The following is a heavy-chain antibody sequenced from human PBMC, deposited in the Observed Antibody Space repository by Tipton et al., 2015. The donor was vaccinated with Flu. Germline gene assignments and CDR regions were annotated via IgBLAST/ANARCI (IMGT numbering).Heavy chain of an antibody. J-gene: IGHJ5*02. Sequence: TLSLTCTVSGYSISSGYYWGWIRQPPGKGLEWIGSIYHSGSTYYNPSLKSRVTISVDTSKNQFSLKLSSVTAADTAVYYCARDGGYGAYAGWFDPWGQGTLVTVSS. V-gene: IGHV4-38-2*02. D-gene: IGHD4-17*01. CDR3: ARDGGYGAYAGWFDP. CDR2: IYHSGST. CDR1: GYSISSGYY.